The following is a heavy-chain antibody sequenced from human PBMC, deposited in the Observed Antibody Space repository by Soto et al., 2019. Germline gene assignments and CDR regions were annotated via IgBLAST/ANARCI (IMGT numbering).Heavy chain of an antibody. CDR3: SACACDLAEDWFDH. CDR2: ISSSSSTI. Sequence: GGSLRLSCAASGFTFSSYSMNWVRQAPGKGLEWVSYISSSSSTIYYADSVKGRFTISRDNAKNSLYLQMNSLRAEDTAVYYCSACACDLAEDWFDHWGQGTLVTVSS. CDR1: GFTFSSYS. J-gene: IGHJ5*02. V-gene: IGHV3-48*01. D-gene: IGHD2-21*02.